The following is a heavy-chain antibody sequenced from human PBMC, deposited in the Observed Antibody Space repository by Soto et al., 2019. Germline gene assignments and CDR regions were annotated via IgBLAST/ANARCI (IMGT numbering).Heavy chain of an antibody. D-gene: IGHD2-21*01. Sequence: ASVKVSCKASGYTFTRSGISWVRQAPGQGLEWMGWISTYNGDTNYAQTFQGRVTMTTDTSTSTVYMELRSLRSDDTAVYYCARECVAHYNCYGMDVWGQGTPVTVSS. CDR3: ARECVAHYNCYGMDV. J-gene: IGHJ6*02. V-gene: IGHV1-18*01. CDR1: GYTFTRSG. CDR2: ISTYNGDT.